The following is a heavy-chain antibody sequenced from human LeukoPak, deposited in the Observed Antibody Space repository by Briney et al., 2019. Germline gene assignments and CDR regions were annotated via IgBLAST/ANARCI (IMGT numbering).Heavy chain of an antibody. CDR2: INHSGST. J-gene: IGHJ4*02. V-gene: IGHV4-34*01. CDR3: ARAFSGSPFDY. Sequence: SETLSLTCAVYGGSFSGYYWSWIRQPPGKGLEWIGEINHSGSTNYNPSLKSRVTIPVDTSKNQFSLKLSSVTAADTAVYYCARAFSGSPFDYWGQGTLVTVSS. D-gene: IGHD3-3*02. CDR1: GGSFSGYY.